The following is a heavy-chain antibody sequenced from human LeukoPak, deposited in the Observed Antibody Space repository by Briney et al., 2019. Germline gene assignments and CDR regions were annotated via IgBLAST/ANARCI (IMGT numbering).Heavy chain of an antibody. CDR3: ARETKYGGYSYGFLDY. Sequence: GGSLRLSCAASGFTVSNNYMNWVRQPPGKGLEWVSVIYSGGSTYYADSVKGRFTISRHNSNNTLYLQMNSLRDEDTAVYYCARETKYGGYSYGFLDYWGQGTPVTVSS. CDR2: IYSGGST. CDR1: GFTVSNNY. D-gene: IGHD5-18*01. V-gene: IGHV3-53*04. J-gene: IGHJ4*02.